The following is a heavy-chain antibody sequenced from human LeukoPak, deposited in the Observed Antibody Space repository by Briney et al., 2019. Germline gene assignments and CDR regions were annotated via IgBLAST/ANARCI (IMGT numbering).Heavy chain of an antibody. CDR1: GFTVSINY. D-gene: IGHD6-6*01. CDR3: ARIEYSSSASGVSYYFDY. J-gene: IGHJ4*02. Sequence: GGSLRLSCAASGFTVSINYMSWVRQAPGKGLGWVSVIYSGGSTYYADSVKGPFTISRHNSKNTLYLQMNSLRAEDTAVYYCARIEYSSSASGVSYYFDYWGQGTLVTVSS. CDR2: IYSGGST. V-gene: IGHV3-53*04.